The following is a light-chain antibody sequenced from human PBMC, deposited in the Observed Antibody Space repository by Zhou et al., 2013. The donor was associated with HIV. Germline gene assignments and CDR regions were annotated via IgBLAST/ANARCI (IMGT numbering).Light chain of an antibody. V-gene: IGKV1-39*01. CDR1: QSINAY. CDR2: GAS. Sequence: DIQLTQSPSSLSASVGDRVTITCRPSQSINAYLNWYQQKPGKAPKLLIFGASNLQDGVPSRFSGSASGTDFTLTITSLQPEDFATYYCQQSYSFPRRFGQGTKVE. J-gene: IGKJ1*01. CDR3: QQSYSFPRR.